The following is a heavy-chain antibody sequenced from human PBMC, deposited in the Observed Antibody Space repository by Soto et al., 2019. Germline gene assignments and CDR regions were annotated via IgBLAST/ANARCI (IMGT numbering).Heavy chain of an antibody. J-gene: IGHJ3*02. CDR1: GYTFTSYA. V-gene: IGHV1-3*01. CDR3: ARVRMYGDSAFDI. CDR2: INAGNGNT. D-gene: IGHD4-17*01. Sequence: EASVKVSCKASGYTFTSYAMHWVRQAPGQRLEWMGWINAGNGNTKYSQKFQGRVTITRDTSASTAYMELSSLRSEDTAVYYCARVRMYGDSAFDIWGQGTMVTVSS.